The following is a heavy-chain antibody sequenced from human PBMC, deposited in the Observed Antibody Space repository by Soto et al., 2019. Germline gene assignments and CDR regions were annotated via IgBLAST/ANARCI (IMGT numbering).Heavy chain of an antibody. CDR1: GGSIIRSDTYY. D-gene: IGHD2-8*01. CDR2: VYYSGIT. Sequence: SETLSLTCTVSGGSIIRSDTYYWGWIRQPPGKGLEWIGSVYYSGITYYNPSLRSRVTISVDTSNNQFSLKLNSVTAADTAVYYRERGPNGPMTRLNCFDTWGQGTLGTVAS. J-gene: IGHJ5*02. V-gene: IGHV4-39*01. CDR3: ERGPNGPMTRLNCFDT.